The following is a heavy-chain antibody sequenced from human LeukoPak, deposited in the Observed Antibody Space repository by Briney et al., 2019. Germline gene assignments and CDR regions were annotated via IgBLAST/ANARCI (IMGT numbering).Heavy chain of an antibody. Sequence: ASVKVSCKVSGYTLTELSMNWVRQAPGKGLEWMGGFDPEDGETIYAQKFQGRVTMTEDTSTDTAYMELSSLRSEDTAVYYSATTQLGSGSYYFDYWGQGTLVTVSS. CDR1: GYTLTELS. V-gene: IGHV1-24*01. CDR2: FDPEDGET. J-gene: IGHJ4*02. D-gene: IGHD3-10*01. CDR3: ATTQLGSGSYYFDY.